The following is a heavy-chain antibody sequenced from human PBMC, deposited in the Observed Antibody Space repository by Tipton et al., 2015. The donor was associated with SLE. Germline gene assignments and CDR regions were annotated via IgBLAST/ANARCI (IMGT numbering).Heavy chain of an antibody. D-gene: IGHD5-24*01. Sequence: TLSLTCTVSGGSFISTSHFWSWIRQAPGQGLQWIGRVHFRGLTHYNPSLESRATISLDTSTNEISLRLTSVTAADTAIYFCARGPMATVTTGFDYWGQGTLVTVSS. CDR2: VHFRGLT. CDR3: ARGPMATVTTGFDY. V-gene: IGHV4-39*07. J-gene: IGHJ4*02. CDR1: GGSFISTSHF.